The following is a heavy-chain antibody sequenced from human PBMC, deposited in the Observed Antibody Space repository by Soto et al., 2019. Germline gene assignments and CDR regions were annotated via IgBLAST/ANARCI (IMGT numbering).Heavy chain of an antibody. J-gene: IGHJ4*02. CDR1: GGSISSGGYS. Sequence: QLQLQESGSGLVKPSQTLSLTCAVSGGSISSGGYSWSWIRQPPGKGLEWIGYIYHSGSTYYNPSLKSRVTISVDRSMNQFSLTLSSVTAAGTAVYYCARAGGLGAVAADYWGQGTLVTVSS. CDR3: ARAGGLGAVAADY. V-gene: IGHV4-30-2*01. D-gene: IGHD6-19*01. CDR2: IYHSGST.